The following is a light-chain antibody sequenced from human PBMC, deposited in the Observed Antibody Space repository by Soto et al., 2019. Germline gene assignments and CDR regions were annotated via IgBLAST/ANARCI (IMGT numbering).Light chain of an antibody. V-gene: IGKV3-15*01. Sequence: EILMTQSPATLSVSPGERATLSCRASQSVSSSLDWVQKKPGQAPRLLIYAASARATGIAARLSGSGSGTEFTLTISSLQSEDFAVYYCLQHKSWPFTFGQGTKLELK. CDR1: QSVSSS. J-gene: IGKJ2*01. CDR3: LQHKSWPFT. CDR2: AAS.